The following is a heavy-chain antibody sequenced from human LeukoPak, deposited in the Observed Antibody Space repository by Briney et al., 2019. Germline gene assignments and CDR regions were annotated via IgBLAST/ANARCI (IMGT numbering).Heavy chain of an antibody. D-gene: IGHD6-13*01. CDR3: ARDSAALDY. J-gene: IGHJ4*02. CDR1: GFTFSSYS. CDR2: ISSSSSTI. V-gene: IGHV3-48*01. Sequence: GGSLRLSCAASGFTFSSYSMNWVRQAPGKGLEWVSYISSSSSTIYYADSVKGRFTISRDNAENSLYLQMSSLRAEDTAVYYCARDSAALDYWGQGTLVTVSS.